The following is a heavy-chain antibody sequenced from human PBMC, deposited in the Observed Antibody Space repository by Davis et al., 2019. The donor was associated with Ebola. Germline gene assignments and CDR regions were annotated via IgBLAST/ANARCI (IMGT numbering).Heavy chain of an antibody. CDR1: GFTFGSSA. V-gene: IGHV3-23*01. D-gene: IGHD6-13*01. J-gene: IGHJ4*02. CDR2: ISSGGGTT. Sequence: GESLKISCAASGFTFGSSAMSWVRQAPGKGLEWVSAISSGGGTTYYSDSVKGRLTISRDNSQNTLYLQMDSLRTEDTAVYYCARAPSGYSSSFDYWGQGTLVSVSS. CDR3: ARAPSGYSSSFDY.